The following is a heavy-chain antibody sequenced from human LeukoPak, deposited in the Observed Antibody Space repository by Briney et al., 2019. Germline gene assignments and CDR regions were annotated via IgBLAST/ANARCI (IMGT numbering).Heavy chain of an antibody. CDR2: IYPGDSDT. D-gene: IGHD3-9*01. Sequence: GESLKISCKGSGYSFTTYWIGWVRQMPGKGLEWMGIIYPGDSDTRYSPSFQGQVTFSADKSISTAYLQWSGLKASDTAIYYCARQADYDLLTGYYKGHLDYWGQGTLVTVSS. V-gene: IGHV5-51*01. J-gene: IGHJ4*02. CDR1: GYSFTTYW. CDR3: ARQADYDLLTGYYKGHLDY.